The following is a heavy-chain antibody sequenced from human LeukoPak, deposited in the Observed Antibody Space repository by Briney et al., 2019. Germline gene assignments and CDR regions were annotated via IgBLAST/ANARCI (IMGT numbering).Heavy chain of an antibody. D-gene: IGHD3-22*01. J-gene: IGHJ4*02. CDR3: ARVKKVYYYDSSGYFGY. V-gene: IGHV4-34*01. Sequence: SETLSLTCAVYGGSFSGYYWSWIRRPPGKGLEWIGEINHSGSTNYNPSLKSRVTISVDTSKNQFSLKLSSVTAADTAVYYCARVKKVYYYDSSGYFGYWGQGTLVTVSS. CDR1: GGSFSGYY. CDR2: INHSGST.